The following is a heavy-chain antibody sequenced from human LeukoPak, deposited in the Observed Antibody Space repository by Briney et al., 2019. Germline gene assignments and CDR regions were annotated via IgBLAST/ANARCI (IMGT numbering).Heavy chain of an antibody. CDR2: TNPSGGST. Sequence: ASVKVSCKASGYTFTSYYMHWVRQAPGQGLEWMGITNPSGGSTSYAQKFQGRVTMTRDTSTSTVYMELSSLRSEDTAVYYCARDQYSGYDYGILDYWGQGTLVTVSS. CDR3: ARDQYSGYDYGILDY. CDR1: GYTFTSYY. J-gene: IGHJ4*02. V-gene: IGHV1-46*01. D-gene: IGHD5-12*01.